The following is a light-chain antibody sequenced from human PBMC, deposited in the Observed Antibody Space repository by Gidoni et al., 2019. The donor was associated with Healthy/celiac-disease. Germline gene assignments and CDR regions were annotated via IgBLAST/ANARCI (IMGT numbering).Light chain of an antibody. J-gene: IGLJ1*01. CDR3: NSRDSSGNQRAYV. V-gene: IGLV3-19*01. Sequence: SSELTQDPAVSVALGQTVRITCQGDSLRSYYASWYQQKPGQAPVLVIYGKNNRPSGIPDRFSGSSSGNTASLTITGAQAEDEADYYCNSRDSSGNQRAYVFGTGTKVTVL. CDR2: GKN. CDR1: SLRSYY.